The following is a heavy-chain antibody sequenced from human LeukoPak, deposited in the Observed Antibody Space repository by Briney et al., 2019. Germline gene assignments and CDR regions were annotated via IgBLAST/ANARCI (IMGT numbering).Heavy chain of an antibody. CDR3: ARDRTYYYDSSGDYYFDY. CDR1: GFTFSSYG. CDR2: IWCDGSNK. Sequence: PGRSLRLSCAASGFTFSSYGMHWVRQAPGKGLEWVAVIWCDGSNKYYADSVKGRFTISRDNSKNTLYLQMNSLRAEDTAVYYCARDRTYYYDSSGDYYFDYWGQGTLVTVSS. V-gene: IGHV3-33*01. D-gene: IGHD3-22*01. J-gene: IGHJ4*02.